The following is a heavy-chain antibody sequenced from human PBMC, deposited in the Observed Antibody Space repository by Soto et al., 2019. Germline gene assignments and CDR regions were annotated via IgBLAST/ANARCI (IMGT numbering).Heavy chain of an antibody. CDR3: ALYSNSPNGMDV. V-gene: IGHV3-30-3*01. D-gene: IGHD4-4*01. CDR1: GFTFSSYA. Sequence: QVQLVESGGGVVQPGRSLRLSCAASGFTFSSYAMHWVRQAPGKGLEWVAVISYDGSNKYYADSVKGRFTISRDNSKNTLYLQMNRPRAEDTAVYYCALYSNSPNGMDVWGQGTTVTVSS. CDR2: ISYDGSNK. J-gene: IGHJ6*02.